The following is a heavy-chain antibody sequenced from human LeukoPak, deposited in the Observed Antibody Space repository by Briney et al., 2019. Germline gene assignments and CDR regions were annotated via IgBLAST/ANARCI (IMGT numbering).Heavy chain of an antibody. CDR3: ARDPYYYDSSGYPFY. D-gene: IGHD3-22*01. J-gene: IGHJ4*02. CDR1: GFTFSSYA. Sequence: GGSLRLSCAASGFTFSSYAMHWVRQAPGKGLEWVAVISYGGSNKYYADSVKGRFTISRDNSKNTLYLQMNSLRAEDTAVYYCARDPYYYDSSGYPFYWGRGTLVTVSS. CDR2: ISYGGSNK. V-gene: IGHV3-30-3*01.